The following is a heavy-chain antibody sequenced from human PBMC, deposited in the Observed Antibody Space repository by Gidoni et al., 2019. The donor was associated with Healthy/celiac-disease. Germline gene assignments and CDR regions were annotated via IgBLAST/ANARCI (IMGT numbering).Heavy chain of an antibody. Sequence: QVQLQESGPGLVKPSETLSLTCTVSGGSISSYYWSWIRQPAGKGLEWIGRIYTSGSTNYNPSLKSRVTMSVDTSKNQFSLKLSSVTAADTAVYYCARVTPPISRYYDILTGYYSRTRTDAFDIWGQGTMVTVSS. CDR2: IYTSGST. CDR1: GGSISSYY. CDR3: ARVTPPISRYYDILTGYYSRTRTDAFDI. D-gene: IGHD3-9*01. V-gene: IGHV4-4*07. J-gene: IGHJ3*02.